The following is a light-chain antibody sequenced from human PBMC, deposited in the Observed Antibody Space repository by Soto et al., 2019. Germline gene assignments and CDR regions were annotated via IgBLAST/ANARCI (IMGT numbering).Light chain of an antibody. Sequence: EIVLTQSPGTLSLSPGERATLSCRASQSISNRYLAWYQQKPGQAPRLLIYGASSMATGIPDRFSGSGSETDFTLTISRLEPEDVAVYYCQQYGNSLFTFGPGTKVDLK. J-gene: IGKJ3*01. V-gene: IGKV3-20*01. CDR1: QSISNRY. CDR3: QQYGNSLFT. CDR2: GAS.